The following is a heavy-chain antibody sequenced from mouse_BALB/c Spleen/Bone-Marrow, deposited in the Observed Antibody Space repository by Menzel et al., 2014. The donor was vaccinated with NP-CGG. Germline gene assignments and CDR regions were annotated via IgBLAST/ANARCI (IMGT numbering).Heavy chain of an antibody. J-gene: IGHJ3*01. CDR2: IDPANGNT. D-gene: IGHD1-1*01. V-gene: IGHV14-3*02. CDR3: AVYYYGSSSFAY. CDR1: GFNIKDTY. Sequence: EVQLQQSGAELVKPGASVKLSCTASGFNIKDTYMHWVKQRPEQGLEWIGRIDPANGNTKYDPKFQGKATITADTSSNTAYLQLSSLTSEDTAVYYCAVYYYGSSSFAYWGQGTLVPVSA.